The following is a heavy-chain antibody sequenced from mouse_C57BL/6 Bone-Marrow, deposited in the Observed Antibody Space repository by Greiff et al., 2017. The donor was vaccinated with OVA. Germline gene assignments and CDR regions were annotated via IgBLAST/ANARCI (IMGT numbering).Heavy chain of an antibody. Sequence: EVQGVESGGDLVKPGGSLKLSCAASGFTFSSYGMSWVRQTPDKRLEWVATISSGGSYTYYPDSVKGRFTISRDNAKNTLYLQMSSLKSEDTAMYYCARGETYSNRRFAYWGQGTLVTVSA. CDR1: GFTFSSYG. CDR3: ARGETYSNRRFAY. D-gene: IGHD2-5*01. V-gene: IGHV5-6*01. J-gene: IGHJ3*01. CDR2: ISSGGSYT.